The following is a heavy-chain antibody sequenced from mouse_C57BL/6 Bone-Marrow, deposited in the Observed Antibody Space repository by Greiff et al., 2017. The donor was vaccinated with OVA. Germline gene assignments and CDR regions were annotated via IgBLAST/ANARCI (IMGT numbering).Heavy chain of an antibody. D-gene: IGHD2-3*01. CDR3: AIRWLLHWYFDV. CDR2: IYPRSGNT. J-gene: IGHJ1*03. CDR1: GYTFTSYG. Sequence: QVQLQQSGAELARPGASVKLSCKASGYTFTSYGISWVKQRTGQGLEWIGEIYPRSGNTYYNEKFKGKATLTADKSSSTAYMELRSLTSEDSAVYFCAIRWLLHWYFDVWGTGTTVTVSS. V-gene: IGHV1-81*01.